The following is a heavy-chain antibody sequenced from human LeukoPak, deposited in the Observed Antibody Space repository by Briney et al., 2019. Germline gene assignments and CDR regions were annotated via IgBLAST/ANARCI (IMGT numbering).Heavy chain of an antibody. J-gene: IGHJ4*02. CDR2: INAGNGNT. CDR3: ARLPTPAARLDFDY. Sequence: ASVKVSCKASGYTFTSYAMHWVRQAPGQRLEWMGWINAGNGNTKYSQKFQGRVTITRDTSASTAYMELSSLRSEDTAVYYCARLPTPAARLDFDYWGQGTLVTVSS. V-gene: IGHV1-3*01. CDR1: GYTFTSYA. D-gene: IGHD6-6*01.